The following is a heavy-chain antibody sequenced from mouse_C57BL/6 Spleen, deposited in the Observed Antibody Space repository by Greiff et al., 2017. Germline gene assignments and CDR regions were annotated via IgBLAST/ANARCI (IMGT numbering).Heavy chain of an antibody. CDR2: IYPGDGDT. J-gene: IGHJ3*01. CDR3: ARGGLLAWFAY. D-gene: IGHD1-1*01. V-gene: IGHV1-80*01. Sequence: QVTLKESGAELVKPGASVKISCKASGYAFSSYWMNWVKQRPGKGLEWIGQIYPGDGDTNYNGKFKGKATLTADKSSSTAYMQLSSLTSEDSAVYFCARGGLLAWFAYWGQGTLVTVSA. CDR1: GYAFSSYW.